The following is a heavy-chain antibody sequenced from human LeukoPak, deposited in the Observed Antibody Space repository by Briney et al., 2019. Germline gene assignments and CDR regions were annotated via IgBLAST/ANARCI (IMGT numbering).Heavy chain of an antibody. CDR3: AKGYSSAWSYHFDY. J-gene: IGHJ4*02. CDR1: GFTFNTYA. CDR2: ISCDGRDI. V-gene: IGHV3-30*18. D-gene: IGHD6-19*01. Sequence: PGRSLRLSCTASGFTFNTYAMHWVRQAPGKGLECVALISCDGRDIYYIDSVKGRFTISRDNSKKTLYLKMNSLRPEDTAVYYCAKGYSSAWSYHFDYWGQGTLVTVSS.